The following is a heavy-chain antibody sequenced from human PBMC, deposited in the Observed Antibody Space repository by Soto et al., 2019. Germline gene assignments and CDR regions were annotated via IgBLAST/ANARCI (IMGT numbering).Heavy chain of an antibody. CDR3: ARDEYNWNTNWFDH. J-gene: IGHJ5*02. D-gene: IGHD1-20*01. CDR1: GYTFTSYG. V-gene: IGHV1-18*01. CDR2: ISAYNGNT. Sequence: ASVKVSCKASGYTFTSYGISWARQAPGQGLEWMGWISAYNGNTNYAQKLQGRVTMTTDTSTSTAYMELRSLRSDDTAVYYCARDEYNWNTNWFDHWGQGTLVTVSS.